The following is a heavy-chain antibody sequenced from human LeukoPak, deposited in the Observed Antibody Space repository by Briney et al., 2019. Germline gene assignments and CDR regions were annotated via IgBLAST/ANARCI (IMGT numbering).Heavy chain of an antibody. J-gene: IGHJ5*02. Sequence: SETLSLTCTVSGGSISSYSWSWIRQPPGKGLEWIGTIYYSGSTYYNASLKSRVTISVDTSKNQFSLKLSSVTAADTAVYYCARSPGGALNWFDPWGQGTLVTVSS. CDR3: ARSPGGALNWFDP. CDR2: IYYSGST. CDR1: GGSISSYS. D-gene: IGHD1-1*01. V-gene: IGHV4-59*04.